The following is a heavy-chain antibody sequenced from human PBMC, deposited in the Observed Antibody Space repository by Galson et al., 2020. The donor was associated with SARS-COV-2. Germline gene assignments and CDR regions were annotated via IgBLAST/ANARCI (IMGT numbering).Heavy chain of an antibody. J-gene: IGHJ1*01. CDR2: IYWNDDE. CDR3: AHRIEVGIGH. D-gene: IGHD3-22*01. Sequence: SGPTLVKPTQTLTLTCTFSGFSLNTSGVGVGWIRQPPGKALEWLAFIYWNDDEPYTPSLKSRLTITKDTSKNQVVLRMTNMDPVDTATYYCAHRIEVGIGHWGQGTLVTVSS. CDR1: GFSLNTSGVG. V-gene: IGHV2-5*01.